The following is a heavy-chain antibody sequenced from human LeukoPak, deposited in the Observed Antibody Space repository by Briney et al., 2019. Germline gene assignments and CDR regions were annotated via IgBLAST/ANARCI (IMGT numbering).Heavy chain of an antibody. CDR2: INPSGGST. CDR1: GYTFTGYY. CDR3: ARRKYSSSRDYYFDY. D-gene: IGHD6-13*01. J-gene: IGHJ4*02. Sequence: GASVKVSCKASGYTFTGYYMHWVRQAPGQGLEWMGIINPSGGSTSYAQKFQGRVTMTRDMSTSTVYMELSSLRSEDTAMYYCARRKYSSSRDYYFDYWGQGTLVTVSS. V-gene: IGHV1-46*01.